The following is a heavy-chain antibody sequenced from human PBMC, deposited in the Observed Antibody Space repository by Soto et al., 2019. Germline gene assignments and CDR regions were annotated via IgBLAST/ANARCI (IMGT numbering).Heavy chain of an antibody. Sequence: QVQLVQSGAEVKKPGASVKVSCKAPAYNFNTYGITWVRQAPGQGLEWMGWISAYNGNTNYAKNLQGRFTMTTDTSTSTGYMEVRSLRSDDTAVYFCVAWRGGPPLWGQGTTVTVSS. CDR1: AYNFNTYG. CDR2: ISAYNGNT. D-gene: IGHD1-1*01. J-gene: IGHJ6*02. V-gene: IGHV1-18*01. CDR3: VAWRGGPPL.